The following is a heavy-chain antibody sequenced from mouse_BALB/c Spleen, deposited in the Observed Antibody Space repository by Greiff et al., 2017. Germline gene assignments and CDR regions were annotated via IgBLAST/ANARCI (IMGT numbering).Heavy chain of an antibody. CDR2: ISSGSSTI. Sequence: EVNLVESGGGLVQPGGSRKLSCAASGFTFSSFGMHWVRQAPEKGLEWVAYISSGSSTIYYADTVKGRFTISRDNPKNTLFLQMTSLRSEDTAMYYCARGYFDYWGQGTTLTVSS. J-gene: IGHJ2*01. V-gene: IGHV5-17*02. CDR3: ARGYFDY. CDR1: GFTFSSFG.